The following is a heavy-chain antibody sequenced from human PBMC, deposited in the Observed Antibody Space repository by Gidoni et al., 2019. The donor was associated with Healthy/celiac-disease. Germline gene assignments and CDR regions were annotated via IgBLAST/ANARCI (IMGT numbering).Heavy chain of an antibody. CDR2: IDWDDDK. Sequence: QVTLRESGPALVKPTQTLTLTCPFSGFALSTSGMCVSWIRQPPGKALEWLARIDWDDDKYYSTSLKTRLTISKDTSKNQVVLTMTNMDPVDTATYYCARIISSGPGFDPWGQGTLVTVSS. CDR3: ARIISSGPGFDP. D-gene: IGHD6-19*01. CDR1: GFALSTSGMC. V-gene: IGHV2-70*15. J-gene: IGHJ5*02.